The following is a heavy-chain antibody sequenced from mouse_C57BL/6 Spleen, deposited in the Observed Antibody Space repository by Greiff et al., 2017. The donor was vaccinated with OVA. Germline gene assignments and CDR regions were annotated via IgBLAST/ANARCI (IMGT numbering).Heavy chain of an antibody. D-gene: IGHD2-5*01. V-gene: IGHV1-54*01. CDR3: ARSGSNYEDYYAMDY. CDR1: GYAFTNYL. J-gene: IGHJ4*01. CDR2: INPGSGGT. Sequence: VMLVESGAELVRPGTSVKVSCKASGYAFTNYLIEWVKQRPGQGLEWIGVINPGSGGTNYNEKFKGKATLTADKSSSTAYMQLSSLTSEDSAVYFCARSGSNYEDYYAMDYWGQGTSVTVSS.